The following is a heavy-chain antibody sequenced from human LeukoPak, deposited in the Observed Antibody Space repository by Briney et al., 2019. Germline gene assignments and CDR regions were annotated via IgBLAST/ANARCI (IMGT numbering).Heavy chain of an antibody. CDR3: AREEHYRRYFAL. V-gene: IGHV3-53*01. CDR2: SYSGGSS. Sequence: GSLRLSCAASGFTFSSNYMSWVRQAPGKGLEWVSVSYSGGSSYYADSVKGRFTISRDNSKNTLYLQMNTLRAEDTAVYFCAREEHYRRYFALWGRGTLVTVSS. CDR1: GFTFSSNY. D-gene: IGHD3-16*02. J-gene: IGHJ2*01.